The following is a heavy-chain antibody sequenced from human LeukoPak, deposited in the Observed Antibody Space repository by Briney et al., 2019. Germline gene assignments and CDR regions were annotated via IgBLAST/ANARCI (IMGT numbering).Heavy chain of an antibody. J-gene: IGHJ6*02. V-gene: IGHV1-58*02. CDR3: AADPGVTFYYYGMDV. CDR2: IVVGSGNT. Sequence: SVKVSCKASGFTFTGSAMQWVRQARGQRLEWIGWIVVGSGNTNYAQKFQERVTITRDMSTSTAYMELSSLRSEDTAVYYCAADPGVTFYYYGMDVWGQGTTVTVSS. D-gene: IGHD2-21*02. CDR1: GFTFTGSA.